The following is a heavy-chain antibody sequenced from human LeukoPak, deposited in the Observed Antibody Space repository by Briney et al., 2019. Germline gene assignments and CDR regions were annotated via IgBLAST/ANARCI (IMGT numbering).Heavy chain of an antibody. D-gene: IGHD2-2*01. CDR1: RFTFSSYS. V-gene: IGHV3-21*01. Sequence: PGGSLRLSCAASRFTFSSYSMKWVRQAPGKGLEWVSSISSSSSHIYYADSVKGRFTISRDNAKNSLYLQMNSLRAEDTAVYYCARGGCSSASCAFDYWGRGTLVTVSS. J-gene: IGHJ4*02. CDR3: ARGGCSSASCAFDY. CDR2: ISSSSSHI.